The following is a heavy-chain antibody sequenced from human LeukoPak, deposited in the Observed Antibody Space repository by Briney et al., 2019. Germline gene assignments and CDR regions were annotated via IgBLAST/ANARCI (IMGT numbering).Heavy chain of an antibody. V-gene: IGHV4-61*01. CDR3: ARDPLLYCSSTSCYDTYYYYGMDV. CDR1: GGSVSSGRYY. CDR2: IYYSGST. D-gene: IGHD2-2*01. Sequence: SETLSLTCTVSGGSVSSGRYYWSWIRQPPGKGLEWIGYIYYSGSTNYNPSLKSRVTISVDTSKNQFSLKLSSVTAADTAVYYCARDPLLYCSSTSCYDTYYYYGMDVWGKGTTVTVSS. J-gene: IGHJ6*04.